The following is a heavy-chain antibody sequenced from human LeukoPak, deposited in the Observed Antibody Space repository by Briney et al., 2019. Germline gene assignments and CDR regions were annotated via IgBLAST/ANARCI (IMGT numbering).Heavy chain of an antibody. CDR3: ARENYYDSSGYYGRFDP. V-gene: IGHV4-4*02. J-gene: IGHJ5*02. CDR2: VHPSEGT. D-gene: IGHD3-22*01. CDR1: GGSVSHSNW. Sequence: SGTLSLTCVVSGGSVSHSNWWTWVRQSPGKGLEWIGEVHPSEGTNYNPSLKSRVTISLDKSKNQFSLKLSSVTAADTAVYYCARENYYDSSGYYGRFDPWGQGTLVTVSS.